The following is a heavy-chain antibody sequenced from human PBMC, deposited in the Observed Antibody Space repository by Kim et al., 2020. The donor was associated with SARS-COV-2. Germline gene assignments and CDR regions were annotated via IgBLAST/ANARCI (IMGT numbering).Heavy chain of an antibody. CDR3: ARGRYCSGGSCYSGLRYYYYYMDV. CDR2: INHSGST. Sequence: SETLSLTCAVYGGSFSGYYWSWIRQPPGKGLEWIGEINHSGSTNYNPSLKSRVTISVDTSKNQFSLKLSSVTAADTAVYYCARGRYCSGGSCYSGLRYYYYYMDVWGKGTTVTVSS. V-gene: IGHV4-34*01. J-gene: IGHJ6*03. D-gene: IGHD2-15*01. CDR1: GGSFSGYY.